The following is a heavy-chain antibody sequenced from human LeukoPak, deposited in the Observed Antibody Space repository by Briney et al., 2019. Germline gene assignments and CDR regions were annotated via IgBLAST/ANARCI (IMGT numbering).Heavy chain of an antibody. J-gene: IGHJ2*01. D-gene: IGHD5-18*01. V-gene: IGHV3-30-3*01. Sequence: GGSLRLSCAASGXTFSSYAMHWVRQAPGKGLEWVAVISYDGSNKYYADSVKGRFTISRDNSKNTLYLQMNSLRAEDTAVYYCARAGYSYTGMDWYFDLWGRGTLVTVSS. CDR2: ISYDGSNK. CDR3: ARAGYSYTGMDWYFDL. CDR1: GXTFSSYA.